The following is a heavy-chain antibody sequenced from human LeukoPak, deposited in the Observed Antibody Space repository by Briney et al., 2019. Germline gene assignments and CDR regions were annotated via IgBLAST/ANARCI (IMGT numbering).Heavy chain of an antibody. CDR2: ISFDGNNH. V-gene: IGHV3-30-3*01. D-gene: IGHD3-22*01. CDR1: GFTFSAYT. J-gene: IGHJ4*02. Sequence: GGSLRLSCEASGFTFSAYTMHWIRQTPGKGQAPGKQLEWLAVISFDGNNHYYTHSVQGRFTISRDNSKNTLYLQMNSLRAEDTAVYYCAREEDSSGYLVLDYWGQGTLVTVSS. CDR3: AREEDSSGYLVLDY.